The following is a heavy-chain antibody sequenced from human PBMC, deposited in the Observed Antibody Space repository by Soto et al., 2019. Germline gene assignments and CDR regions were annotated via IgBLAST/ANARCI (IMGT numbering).Heavy chain of an antibody. D-gene: IGHD2-21*02. CDR2: IYYSGST. CDR3: ARMTFDDYFDY. V-gene: IGHV4-59*01. J-gene: IGHJ4*02. Sequence: PSETLSRTCSDSGGPICSYYWSSIRQPPGTGLEWIGYIYYSGSTNYNPSLKSRVTISIDTSKNQFSLKLSSVTAADTAVYYCARMTFDDYFDYWGQGTLVTVS. CDR1: GGPICSYY.